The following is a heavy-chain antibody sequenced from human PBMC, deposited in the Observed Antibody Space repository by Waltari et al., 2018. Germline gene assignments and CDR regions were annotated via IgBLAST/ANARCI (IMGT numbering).Heavy chain of an antibody. CDR2: IYYSGST. Sequence: QVQLQESGPGLVKPSETLSLTCTVSGGSISSYSWHWIRQPPGQGLEWIGYIYYSGSTNYNPSLKGRVTISVDTSKNQFSLKLSSVTAADTAVYYCARGRSGWDIHPPYWYFDLWGRGTLVTVSS. J-gene: IGHJ2*01. V-gene: IGHV4-59*01. CDR3: ARGRSGWDIHPPYWYFDL. CDR1: GGSISSYS. D-gene: IGHD2-15*01.